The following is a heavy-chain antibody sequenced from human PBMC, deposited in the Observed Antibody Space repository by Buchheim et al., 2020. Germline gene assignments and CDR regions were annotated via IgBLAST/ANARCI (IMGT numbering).Heavy chain of an antibody. J-gene: IGHJ4*02. CDR2: ISGSGGST. Sequence: EVQLLESGGGLVQPGGSLRLSCAASGFTFSSYAMSWVRQAPGKGLEWVSAISGSGGSTYYADSGKGRFTIYRDNSKNKRYLQMNSLRAEDTAVYYCAKESSWRGIAAAHSDYWGQGTL. CDR1: GFTFSSYA. V-gene: IGHV3-23*01. D-gene: IGHD6-13*01. CDR3: AKESSWRGIAAAHSDY.